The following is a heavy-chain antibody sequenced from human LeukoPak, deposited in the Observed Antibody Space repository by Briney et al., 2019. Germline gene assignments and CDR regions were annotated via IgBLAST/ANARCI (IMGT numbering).Heavy chain of an antibody. V-gene: IGHV3-64*01. CDR1: GFTFSSYA. D-gene: IGHD1-26*01. Sequence: QTGGXLRLSCAASGFTFSSYAMHWVRQAPGKGLEYVSAISSNGGSTYYANSVKGRFTISRDNSKNTLYLQMGSLRAEDMAVYYCARDGRGSYPIYYFDYWGQGTLVTVSS. J-gene: IGHJ4*02. CDR3: ARDGRGSYPIYYFDY. CDR2: ISSNGGST.